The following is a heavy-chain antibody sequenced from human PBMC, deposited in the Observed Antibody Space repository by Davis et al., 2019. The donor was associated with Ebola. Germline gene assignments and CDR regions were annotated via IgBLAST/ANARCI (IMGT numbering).Heavy chain of an antibody. CDR1: GFTFSTYA. CDR3: ARDLGPWELGGKLGY. D-gene: IGHD1-26*01. Sequence: GESLKISCAASGFTFSTYAMHWVRQAPGKGLELEAVISYDGSNKYYADSVKGRFTISRDNSKNTLYLQMNSLRVEDTAVYYCARDLGPWELGGKLGYWGQGTLVTVSS. J-gene: IGHJ4*02. V-gene: IGHV3-30-3*01. CDR2: ISYDGSNK.